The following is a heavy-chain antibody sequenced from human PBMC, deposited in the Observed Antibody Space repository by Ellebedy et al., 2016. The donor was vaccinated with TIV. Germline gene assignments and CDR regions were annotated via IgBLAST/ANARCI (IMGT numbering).Heavy chain of an antibody. V-gene: IGHV3-13*01. CDR1: GFTFSSYD. J-gene: IGHJ2*01. Sequence: GESLKISXAASGFTFSSYDMHWVRQATGKGLEWVSAIGTAGDTYYPGSVKGRFTISRENAKNSLYFQMNSLRAGDTAVYYCAREAVAGGTSWYFDLWGRGTLVTVSS. CDR2: IGTAGDT. CDR3: AREAVAGGTSWYFDL. D-gene: IGHD6-19*01.